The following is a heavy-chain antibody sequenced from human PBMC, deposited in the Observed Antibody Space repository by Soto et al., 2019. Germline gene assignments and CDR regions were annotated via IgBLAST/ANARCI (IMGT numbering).Heavy chain of an antibody. J-gene: IGHJ6*02. Sequence: QVQLVQSGAEVKKPGASVKVSCKASGYTFTGYYMHWVRQAPGQGLEWMGWINPNSGGTNYAQKFQGRVTMTRDTSISTAYMELSRLRSDDTAVYYCARDHCSSTSCYTVVYYGMDVWGQGTTVTVSS. CDR2: INPNSGGT. CDR3: ARDHCSSTSCYTVVYYGMDV. D-gene: IGHD2-2*02. V-gene: IGHV1-2*02. CDR1: GYTFTGYY.